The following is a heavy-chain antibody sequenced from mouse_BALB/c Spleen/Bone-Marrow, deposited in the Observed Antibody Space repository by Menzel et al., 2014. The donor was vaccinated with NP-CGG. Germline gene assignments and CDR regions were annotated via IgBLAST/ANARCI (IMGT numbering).Heavy chain of an antibody. V-gene: IGHV1-54*01. CDR2: INPGSGDI. Sequence: QVQLQQPGAELVRPGTSVKVSCKASGYAFSNYLIEWVKQRPGQGLEWIGVINPGSGDINYNEKFKGKAALTADKSSSTAYMQLSSLTSDDSAVYFCARFIATAYAMDYWGQGISVTVSS. J-gene: IGHJ4*01. CDR1: GYAFSNYL. CDR3: ARFIATAYAMDY. D-gene: IGHD1-1*01.